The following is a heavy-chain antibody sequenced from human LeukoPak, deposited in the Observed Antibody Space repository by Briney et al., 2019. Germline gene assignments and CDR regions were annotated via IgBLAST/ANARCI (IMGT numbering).Heavy chain of an antibody. CDR3: AREPYDCSGGSCYTWFDP. D-gene: IGHD2-15*01. V-gene: IGHV1-2*02. J-gene: IGHJ5*02. Sequence: GASVKVSCKASGYTFTGYYMHWVRQAPGQGLEWMGWINPNSGGTNYAQKFQGRVTMTRDTSISTAYMELSRLRSDDTAVYYCAREPYDCSGGSCYTWFDPWGQGTLVTVSS. CDR2: INPNSGGT. CDR1: GYTFTGYY.